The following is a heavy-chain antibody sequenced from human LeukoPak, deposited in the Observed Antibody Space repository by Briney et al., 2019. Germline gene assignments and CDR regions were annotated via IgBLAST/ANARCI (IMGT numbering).Heavy chain of an antibody. D-gene: IGHD6-13*01. CDR3: ARGKYSRSWYPVLYYYYGMDV. V-gene: IGHV4-59*01. CDR1: GGSISTYF. Sequence: SETLSLTCSVAGGSISTYFWSWIRQPPGKGLEWIGYIHDSGSTNYNPSLKSRVTISGDTSKNQFSLNLSHVTDAAKAVYYCARGKYSRSWYPVLYYYYGMDVWGQGTTVTVPS. CDR2: IHDSGST. J-gene: IGHJ6*02.